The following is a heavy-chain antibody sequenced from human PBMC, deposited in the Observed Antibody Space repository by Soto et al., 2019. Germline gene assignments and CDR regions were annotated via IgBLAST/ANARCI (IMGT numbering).Heavy chain of an antibody. CDR1: GFTFDDYT. D-gene: IGHD6-6*01. J-gene: IGHJ6*02. CDR3: AKGPQSSSETYYYYGMDV. Sequence: PGGSLRLSCAASGFTFDDYTMHWVRQAPGKGLEWVSLISWDGGSTYYADSVKGRFTISRDNSKNSLYLQMNSLRTEDTALYYCAKGPQSSSETYYYYGMDVWGQGTTVTVSS. V-gene: IGHV3-43*01. CDR2: ISWDGGST.